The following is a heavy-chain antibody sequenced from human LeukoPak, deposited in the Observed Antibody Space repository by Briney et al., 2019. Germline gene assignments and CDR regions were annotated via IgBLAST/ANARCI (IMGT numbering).Heavy chain of an antibody. Sequence: SVKVSCKASGGTXSIYAISWVRQAPGQGLEWMGGTIPIFGTANYAQKFQGRVTITADESTSTAYMELSSLRSEDTAVYDCARVTGIAAAGEYFQHWGQGTLVTVSS. J-gene: IGHJ1*01. D-gene: IGHD6-13*01. CDR3: ARVTGIAAAGEYFQH. CDR2: TIPIFGTA. V-gene: IGHV1-69*13. CDR1: GGTXSIYA.